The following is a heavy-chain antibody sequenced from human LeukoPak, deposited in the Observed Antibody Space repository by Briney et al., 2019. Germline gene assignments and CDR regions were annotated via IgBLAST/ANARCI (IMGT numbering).Heavy chain of an antibody. CDR3: ARVGKSGSYPFDY. V-gene: IGHV3-7*05. D-gene: IGHD1-26*01. Sequence: GGSLRLSCAASGFTFNSYWMTWVRQAPGRGLEWLANIKQDGSEQYYVDSVKGRFTISRDNAKNSLYLQMNSLRAGDTAVYYCARVGKSGSYPFDYWGQGSLVTVSS. J-gene: IGHJ4*02. CDR2: IKQDGSEQ. CDR1: GFTFNSYW.